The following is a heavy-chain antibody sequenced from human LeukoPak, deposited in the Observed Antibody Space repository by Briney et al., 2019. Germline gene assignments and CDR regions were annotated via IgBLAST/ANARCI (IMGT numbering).Heavy chain of an antibody. J-gene: IGHJ4*02. V-gene: IGHV1-69*05. CDR2: IIPIFGTA. CDR3: ARDHGSAYYRAPRH. Sequence: GASVKVSCKASGGTFSSYAISWVRQAPGQGLEWMGGIIPIFGTANYAQKFQGRVTMTRDTSTSTVYMELSSLRSEDTAVYYCARDHGSAYYRAPRHWGQGTLVTVSS. CDR1: GGTFSSYA. D-gene: IGHD3-10*01.